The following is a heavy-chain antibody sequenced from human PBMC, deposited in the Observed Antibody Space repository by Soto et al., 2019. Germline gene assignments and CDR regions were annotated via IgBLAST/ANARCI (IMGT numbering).Heavy chain of an antibody. CDR1: GGSISSYY. V-gene: IGHV4-59*08. CDR3: ATSDYDILTGYYEYYYYYMDV. CDR2: IYYSGST. J-gene: IGHJ6*03. D-gene: IGHD3-9*01. Sequence: PSETLSLTCTVSGGSISSYYWSWIRQPPGKGLEWIGYIYYSGSTNYNPSLKSRVTISVDTSKNQFSLKLSSVTAADTAVYYCATSDYDILTGYYEYYYYYMDVWGKGTTVTVSS.